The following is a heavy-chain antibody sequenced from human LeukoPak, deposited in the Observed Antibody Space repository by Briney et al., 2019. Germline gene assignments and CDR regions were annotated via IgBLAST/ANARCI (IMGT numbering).Heavy chain of an antibody. CDR1: GFTFSSYS. D-gene: IGHD3-3*01. CDR3: ARGYDFWSGYRRGHYFDY. V-gene: IGHV3-21*01. J-gene: IGHJ4*02. Sequence: PGGSLRLSCAASGFTFSSYSMNWVRQAPGKGLEWVSSISSSSSYIYYADSVKGRFTISRDNAKNSLYLQMNSLRAEDTAVYYCARGYDFWSGYRRGHYFDYWGQGTLVTVSS. CDR2: ISSSSSYI.